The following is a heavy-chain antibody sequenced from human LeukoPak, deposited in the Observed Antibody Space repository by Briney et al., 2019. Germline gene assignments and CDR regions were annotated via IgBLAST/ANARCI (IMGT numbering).Heavy chain of an antibody. CDR2: VHIYRGNT. D-gene: IGHD6-13*01. V-gene: IGHV1-18*01. CDR3: ARDVGITAADSFDP. J-gene: IGHJ5*02. CDR1: GYSSPNYG. Sequence: GASVKVSCKASGYSSPNYGISWVRHAPGQGLEWMGWVHIYRGNTNYAQKFQGRVTMTTDTSTSTVYMEVRGLRSDDTAIYYCARDVGITAADSFDPWGQGALVTVSS.